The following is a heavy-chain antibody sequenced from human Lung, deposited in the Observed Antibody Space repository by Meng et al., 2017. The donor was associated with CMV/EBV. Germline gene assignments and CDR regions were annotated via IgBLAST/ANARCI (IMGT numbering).Heavy chain of an antibody. CDR1: GFTFSSYS. J-gene: IGHJ4*02. V-gene: IGHV3-21*01. CDR2: ISSSSSYI. CDR3: ARVRDIDDY. Sequence: GEXXKISCAASGFTFSSYSMNWVRQAPGKGLEWVSSISSSSSYIYYADSVKGRFTISRDNAKNSLYLQMNSLRAEDTAVYYCARVRDIDDYWGQRKLVTVAS. D-gene: IGHD2-15*01.